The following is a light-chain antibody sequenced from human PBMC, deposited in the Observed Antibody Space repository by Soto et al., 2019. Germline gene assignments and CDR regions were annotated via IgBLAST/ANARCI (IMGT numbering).Light chain of an antibody. CDR3: SSYSSINTRLYV. Sequence: QSVLIQPASVSGSPGQSITISCTGTSSDVGGYDYVSWYQHHPGKAPKLMIYEVSNRPSGVSNRFSASKSGNTASLTISALQTEDEADYYCSSYSSINTRLYVFGTGTKVTVL. CDR1: SSDVGGYDY. CDR2: EVS. J-gene: IGLJ1*01. V-gene: IGLV2-14*01.